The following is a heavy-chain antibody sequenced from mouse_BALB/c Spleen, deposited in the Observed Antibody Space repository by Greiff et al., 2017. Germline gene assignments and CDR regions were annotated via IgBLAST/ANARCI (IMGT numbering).Heavy chain of an antibody. J-gene: IGHJ3*01. V-gene: IGHV1-7*01. CDR2: INPSTGYT. D-gene: IGHD1-1*01. CDR3: ARLISYYYGSAFAY. CDR1: GYTFTSYW. Sequence: QVHVKQSGAELAKPGASVKMSCKASGYTFTSYWMHWVKQRPGQGLEWIGYINPSTGYTEYNQKFKDKATLTADKSSSTAYMQLSSLTSEDSAVYYCARLISYYYGSAFAYWGQGTLVTVSA.